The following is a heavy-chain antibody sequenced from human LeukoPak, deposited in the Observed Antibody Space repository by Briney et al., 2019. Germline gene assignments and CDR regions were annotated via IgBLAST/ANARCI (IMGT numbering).Heavy chain of an antibody. J-gene: IGHJ3*02. CDR1: GFTFSSYD. CDR2: IKRIADGGPT. CDR3: STNQALDI. Sequence: GGSLRLSCAASGFTFSSYDMHWVRQAPGKGLEWVGRIKRIADGGPTDYAAPVKGRFTISRDDSKNTLYLQMNSLKIEDTAVYYCSTNQALDIWGQGTKVTVSS. V-gene: IGHV3-15*01.